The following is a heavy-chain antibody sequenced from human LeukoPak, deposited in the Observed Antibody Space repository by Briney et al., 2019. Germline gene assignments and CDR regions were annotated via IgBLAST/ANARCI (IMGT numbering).Heavy chain of an antibody. CDR2: IRSKANSYAT. D-gene: IGHD1-1*01. CDR3: TRGDWNGLGSDY. V-gene: IGHV3-73*01. CDR1: GFTFSGSA. J-gene: IGHJ4*02. Sequence: GGSLRLSCAASGFTFSGSAMHWVRQASGKGLEWVGRIRSKANSYATAYAASVKGRFTISRDDSKNTAYLQMNSLKTEDTAVYYCTRGDWNGLGSDYWGQGTLVTVSS.